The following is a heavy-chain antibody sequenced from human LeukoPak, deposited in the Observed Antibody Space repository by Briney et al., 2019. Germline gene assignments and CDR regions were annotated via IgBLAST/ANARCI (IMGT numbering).Heavy chain of an antibody. Sequence: SETLSLTCTVSGGSISSYYWSWIRQPPGKGLEWIGYIYYSGSTNYNPSLKSRVTISVDTSKNQSSLKLSSVTAADTAVYYCARVPQRSGYCSGGSCYGGFWYFDLWGRGTLVTVSS. CDR3: ARVPQRSGYCSGGSCYGGFWYFDL. D-gene: IGHD2-15*01. CDR2: IYYSGST. CDR1: GGSISSYY. J-gene: IGHJ2*01. V-gene: IGHV4-59*01.